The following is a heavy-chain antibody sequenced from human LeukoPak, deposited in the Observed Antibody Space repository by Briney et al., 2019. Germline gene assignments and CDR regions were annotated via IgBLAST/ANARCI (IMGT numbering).Heavy chain of an antibody. CDR1: GGSISSYY. CDR2: IYYSGST. J-gene: IGHJ4*02. V-gene: IGHV4-59*08. Sequence: SETLSLTCTVSGGSISSYYWSWIRRPPGKGLEWIGYIYYSGSTNYNPSLKSRVTISVDTSKNQFSLKLSSVTAADTAVYYCARHKEGYYDSSGYYFDYWGQGTLVTVSS. CDR3: ARHKEGYYDSSGYYFDY. D-gene: IGHD3-22*01.